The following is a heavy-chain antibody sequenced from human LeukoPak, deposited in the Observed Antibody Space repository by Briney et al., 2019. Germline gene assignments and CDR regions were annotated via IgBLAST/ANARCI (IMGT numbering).Heavy chain of an antibody. CDR2: INSDGSST. D-gene: IGHD2-15*01. J-gene: IGHJ3*02. CDR1: GFTFSSYW. Sequence: GGSLRLSCAASGFTFSSYWMHWVRQAPGKGLVWVSCINSDGSSTSYADSVKGRFTISRDNAKNTLYLQMNSLRAEDTAVYYCARRGPAAFDIWGQGTMVTVSS. CDR3: ARRGPAAFDI. V-gene: IGHV3-74*01.